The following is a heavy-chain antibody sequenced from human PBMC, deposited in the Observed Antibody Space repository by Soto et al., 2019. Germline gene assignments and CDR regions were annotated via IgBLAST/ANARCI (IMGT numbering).Heavy chain of an antibody. Sequence: EVQLVESGGGLVQPGGSLRISCAASGVNINGYWMHWVRQAPGKGLAWVARIDGDGNTDGITINYADFVKGRFTISRENAKTTLYLQMNSLRAEDTAVYYCVRDRHGDYWGQGTLVTVSS. CDR1: GVNINGYW. J-gene: IGHJ4*02. V-gene: IGHV3-74*01. CDR2: IDGDGNTDGITI. CDR3: VRDRHGDY.